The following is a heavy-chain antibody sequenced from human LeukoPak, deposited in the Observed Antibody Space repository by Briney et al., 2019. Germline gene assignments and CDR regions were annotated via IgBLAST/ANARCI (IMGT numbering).Heavy chain of an antibody. CDR2: INPSGGST. V-gene: IGHV1-46*01. CDR1: GYTFTSYY. J-gene: IGHJ4*02. CDR3: ARAYYDILTGYYD. D-gene: IGHD3-9*01. Sequence: ASVKVSCKASGYTFTSYYMHWVRQAPGQGLEWMGIINPSGGSTSYAQKFQGRDTMTRDTSTSTAYMELSSLRSEDTAVYYCARAYYDILTGYYDWGQGTLVTVSS.